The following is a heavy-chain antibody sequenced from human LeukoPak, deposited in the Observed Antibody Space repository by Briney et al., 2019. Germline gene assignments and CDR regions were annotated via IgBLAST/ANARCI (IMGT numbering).Heavy chain of an antibody. J-gene: IGHJ4*02. V-gene: IGHV3-33*06. CDR2: IWYDGSNK. CDR3: AKEREMPTMDY. CDR1: GFTFSSYG. D-gene: IGHD5-24*01. Sequence: GRSLRLSCAASGFTFSSYGMHWVRQAPGKGLEWVAVIWYDGSNKYYADSVKGRFTISRDNSKNTLYLQMNSLRAEDTAVYYCAKEREMPTMDYWGQGTLVTVSS.